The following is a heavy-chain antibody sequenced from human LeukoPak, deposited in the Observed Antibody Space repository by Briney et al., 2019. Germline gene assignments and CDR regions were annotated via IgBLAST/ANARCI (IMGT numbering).Heavy chain of an antibody. CDR2: FGPEDGET. Sequence: GASVKVSCKVSGNTLTGLSVHWLRQAPGKGLEWMGGFGPEDGETIYALKFQGRVIMTEDTSTDTAFMELSNLRSEDTAVYYCATDYRGYYYYYYALDVWGQGTTVTVSS. V-gene: IGHV1-24*01. J-gene: IGHJ6*02. CDR1: GNTLTGLS. D-gene: IGHD4-11*01. CDR3: ATDYRGYYYYYYALDV.